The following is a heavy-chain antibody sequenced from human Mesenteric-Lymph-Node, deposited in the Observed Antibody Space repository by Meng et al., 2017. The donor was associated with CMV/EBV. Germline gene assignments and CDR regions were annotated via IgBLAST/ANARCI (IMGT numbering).Heavy chain of an antibody. CDR3: VSYSASSLRFGP. V-gene: IGHV1-2*02. CDR1: GYTVTDYF. Sequence: CAGSGYTVTDYFRQWMRQAPGQGLEWMGWTKLNSGGTKYAQKFQGRVTMTRDTSVSTAYMVINSLRSDDTAVYYCVSYSASSLRFGPWGQGTLVTVSS. D-gene: IGHD1-26*01. CDR2: TKLNSGGT. J-gene: IGHJ5*02.